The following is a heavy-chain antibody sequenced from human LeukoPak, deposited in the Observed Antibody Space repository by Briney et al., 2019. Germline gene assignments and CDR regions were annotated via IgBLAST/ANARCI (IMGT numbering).Heavy chain of an antibody. J-gene: IGHJ5*02. CDR3: ARSGYVSSGWFDP. D-gene: IGHD5-12*01. Sequence: GGSLRLSCAASGFTFSSYAMHWVRQAPGKGLEWVAVISYDGSNKYYADSVKGRFTISRDNSKNTLYLQMNSLRAEDTAVYYCARSGYVSSGWFDPWGQGTLVTVSS. CDR1: GFTFSSYA. CDR2: ISYDGSNK. V-gene: IGHV3-30-3*01.